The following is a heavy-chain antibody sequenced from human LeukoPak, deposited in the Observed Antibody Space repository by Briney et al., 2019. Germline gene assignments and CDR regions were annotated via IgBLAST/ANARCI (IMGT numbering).Heavy chain of an antibody. D-gene: IGHD6-13*01. V-gene: IGHV4-59*08. CDR2: IYYSGST. CDR3: ARHRGYSSSWFDY. Sequence: PSETLSLTCTVSGGSISSYYWSWIRQPPGKGLEWIGYIYYSGSTNYNPSLKSRVTISVDTSKNQFTLKLSSVTAADTAVYYCARHRGYSSSWFDYWGQGTLVTVSS. CDR1: GGSISSYY. J-gene: IGHJ4*02.